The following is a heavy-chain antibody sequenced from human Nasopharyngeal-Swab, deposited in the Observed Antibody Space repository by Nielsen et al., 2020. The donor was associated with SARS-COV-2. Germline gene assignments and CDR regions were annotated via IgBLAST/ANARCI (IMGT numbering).Heavy chain of an antibody. J-gene: IGHJ6*03. CDR3: ARFGLYDTLTGYYSHYYMDV. Sequence: VRQMPGKGLEWVAVIWYDGGNKFYADSVKGRFATSRDNSENTLYLQMNSLRAEDTAVYYCARFGLYDTLTGYYSHYYMDVWGKGTTVTVSS. CDR2: IWYDGGNK. V-gene: IGHV3-33*01. D-gene: IGHD3-9*01.